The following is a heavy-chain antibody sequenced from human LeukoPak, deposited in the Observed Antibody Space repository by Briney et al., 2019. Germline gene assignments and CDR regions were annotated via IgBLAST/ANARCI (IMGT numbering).Heavy chain of an antibody. Sequence: GGSLRLSCAASGFTFNNYAMSWVRQAPGKGLEWVSTISGSGATTYYADSVKGRFTISRDNSKNTLYLQMNSLRAEDTAVYYCANYYCSGGSCHRNSDYWGQGTLVTVSS. CDR2: ISGSGATT. CDR3: ANYYCSGGSCHRNSDY. J-gene: IGHJ4*02. V-gene: IGHV3-23*01. D-gene: IGHD2-15*01. CDR1: GFTFNNYA.